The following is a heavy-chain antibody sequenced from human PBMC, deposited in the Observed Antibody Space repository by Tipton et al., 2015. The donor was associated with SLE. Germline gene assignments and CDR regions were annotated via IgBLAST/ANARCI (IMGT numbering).Heavy chain of an antibody. V-gene: IGHV4-59*01. CDR3: GRLFEGVRYSSDGYDI. D-gene: IGHD2-15*01. Sequence: TLSLTCTVSGGSISSYYWCWIRQPPGKGLKWIGYIYYSGSTNYNPSPKSRVTISVDTSKNQFSLKLSSVTAADTAGYYCGRLFEGVRYSSDGYDIWGQGTVATVS. J-gene: IGHJ3*02. CDR2: IYYSGST. CDR1: GGSISSYY.